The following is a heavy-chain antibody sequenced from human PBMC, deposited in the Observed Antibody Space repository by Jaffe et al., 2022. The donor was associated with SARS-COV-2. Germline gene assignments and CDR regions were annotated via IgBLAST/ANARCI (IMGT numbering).Heavy chain of an antibody. CDR3: AKVGSRYGPGTYFGMNV. CDR2: ISYDGGNK. V-gene: IGHV3-30*18. Sequence: QQQVVESGGGVVLPGTSLRLSCAASGFTFSGYGVHWVRQAPGKGLEWVAVISYDGGNKYYADSVKGRFTISRDNSKNTLWLQMDSLRAEDTAVYHCAKVGSRYGPGTYFGMNVWGRGTTVTVSS. J-gene: IGHJ6*02. D-gene: IGHD3-10*01. CDR1: GFTFSGYG.